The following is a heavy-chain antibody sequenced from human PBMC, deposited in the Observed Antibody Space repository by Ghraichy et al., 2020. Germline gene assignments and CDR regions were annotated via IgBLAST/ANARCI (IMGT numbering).Heavy chain of an antibody. V-gene: IGHV3-7*03. CDR3: SMGDTFDI. D-gene: IGHD2-8*01. CDR1: GLIFGSHW. Sequence: GGSLRLSCAASGLIFGSHWMTWVRQAPGKGLEWVANINQNGREKYYLGSVRGRFTISRDNAKNSLYLQMNSLTAEDTAVYYCSMGDTFDICGQGTMVDVSS. J-gene: IGHJ3*02. CDR2: INQNGREK.